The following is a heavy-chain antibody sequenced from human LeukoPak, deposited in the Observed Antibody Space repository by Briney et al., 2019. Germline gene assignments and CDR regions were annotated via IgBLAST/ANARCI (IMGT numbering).Heavy chain of an antibody. CDR1: GGSFSGYY. J-gene: IGHJ6*03. V-gene: IGHV4-34*01. CDR2: INHSGST. CDR3: ARGVVPATMVRGVIRRYYYMDV. Sequence: SETLSLTCAVYGGSFSGYYWSWIRQPPGKGLEWIGEINHSGSTNYNPSLKSRVTISVDTSKNQFSLKLSSVTAADTAVYYCARGVVPATMVRGVIRRYYYMDVWGKGTTVTISS. D-gene: IGHD3-10*01.